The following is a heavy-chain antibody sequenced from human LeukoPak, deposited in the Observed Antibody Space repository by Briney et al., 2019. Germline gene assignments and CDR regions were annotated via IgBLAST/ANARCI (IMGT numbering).Heavy chain of an antibody. Sequence: PSETLSLTCTVSGGSINNLFWTWIRQPPGKGLEWIGYFSYSGGTTYNPSLKSRVTISIDTSKNQFSLNLTSVTAADTAVYYCAREGPLGKYYDYWGPGTLVTVSS. J-gene: IGHJ4*02. CDR1: GGSINNLF. V-gene: IGHV4-59*01. CDR2: FSYSGGT. D-gene: IGHD3-16*01. CDR3: AREGPLGKYYDY.